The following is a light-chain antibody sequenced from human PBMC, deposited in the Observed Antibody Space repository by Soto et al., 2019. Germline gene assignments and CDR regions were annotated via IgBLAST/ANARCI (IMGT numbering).Light chain of an antibody. CDR1: QSVGKY. CDR2: DAS. V-gene: IGKV3-11*01. J-gene: IGKJ1*01. Sequence: NFLTQSPAALSLSPGERATLSCRASQSVGKYLVWYQQKPGQAPRLLIYDASNRATGIPARFSGSGSGTDFTLTISSLEPEDVAVYYCQQRGNRPPWTFGQGTKVDIK. CDR3: QQRGNRPPWT.